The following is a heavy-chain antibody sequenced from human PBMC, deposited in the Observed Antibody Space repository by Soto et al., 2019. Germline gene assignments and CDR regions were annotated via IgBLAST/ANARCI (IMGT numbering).Heavy chain of an antibody. CDR2: IKSKTDGGTT. Sequence: GGSLRLSCATSGFTFDDYGMNWVRQAPGKGLEWVGRIKSKTDGGTTDYAAPVKGRFTISRDDSKNTLYLQMNSLKTEDTAVYYCTTDPVTMIVVVPSSGWGQGTLVTVSS. V-gene: IGHV3-15*07. CDR3: TTDPVTMIVVVPSSG. CDR1: GFTFDDYG. J-gene: IGHJ4*02. D-gene: IGHD3-22*01.